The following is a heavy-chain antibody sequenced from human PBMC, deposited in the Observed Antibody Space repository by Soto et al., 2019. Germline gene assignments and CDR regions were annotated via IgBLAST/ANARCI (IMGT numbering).Heavy chain of an antibody. CDR1: GGSISSYY. V-gene: IGHV4-4*07. D-gene: IGHD3-22*01. Sequence: SETLSLTCTVSGGSISSYYWSWIRQPAGKGLEWIGRIYTSGSTNYNPSLKSRVTMSVDTSKNQFSLKLSSVTAADTAVYYCARGVGYYDSSGYYYEAYYFDYWGQGTLVTAPQ. CDR2: IYTSGST. CDR3: ARGVGYYDSSGYYYEAYYFDY. J-gene: IGHJ4*02.